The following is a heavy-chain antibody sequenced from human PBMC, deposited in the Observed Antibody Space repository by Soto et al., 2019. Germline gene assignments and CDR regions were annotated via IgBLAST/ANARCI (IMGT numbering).Heavy chain of an antibody. V-gene: IGHV4-30-4*01. CDR1: RGSITYGDYQ. Sequence: PSEPVSLTCTVYRGSITYGDYQWSWIRQSPGKGLEWIGYTHYSGTTNYNPSLRRRLSISVDTSKNQFSLRLSSVTAADTAVYFCARVHGISRWHAELATALHGDNCIDPWDRGTLVTVFS. J-gene: IGHJ5*02. D-gene: IGHD2-21*02. CDR3: ARVHGISRWHAELATALHGDNCIDP. CDR2: THYSGTT.